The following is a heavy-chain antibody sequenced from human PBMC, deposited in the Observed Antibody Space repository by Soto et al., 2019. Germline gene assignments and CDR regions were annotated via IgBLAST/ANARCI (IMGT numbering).Heavy chain of an antibody. Sequence: SETLSLTCTVSGGSVSGFFWAWIRQPPGKGLEWIGYIYYTGSTNYNPSLESRVSISVDTSKNQFSLNLNSLTAADTAVYYCAKYYYHSSGYDYFDYWGQGTLVTVSS. CDR2: IYYTGST. CDR1: GGSVSGFF. J-gene: IGHJ4*02. CDR3: AKYYYHSSGYDYFDY. V-gene: IGHV4-59*02. D-gene: IGHD3-22*01.